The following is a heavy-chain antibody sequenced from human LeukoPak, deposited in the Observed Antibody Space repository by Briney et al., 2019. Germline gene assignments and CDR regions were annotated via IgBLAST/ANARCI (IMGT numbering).Heavy chain of an antibody. CDR2: ISGSGGST. J-gene: IGHJ4*02. CDR3: AKGKGYYDSSGYIGYYFDY. Sequence: GGSLRLSCAASGFTFSSYSMNWVRQAPGKGLEWVSAISGSGGSTYYADSVKGRFTISRDNSKNTLYLQMNSLRAEDTAVYYCAKGKGYYDSSGYIGYYFDYWGQGTLVTVSS. CDR1: GFTFSSYS. D-gene: IGHD3-22*01. V-gene: IGHV3-23*01.